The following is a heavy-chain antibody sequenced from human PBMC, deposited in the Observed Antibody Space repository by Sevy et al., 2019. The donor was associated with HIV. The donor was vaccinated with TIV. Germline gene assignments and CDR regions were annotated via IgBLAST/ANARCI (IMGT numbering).Heavy chain of an antibody. CDR2: IYYSGST. J-gene: IGHJ4*02. D-gene: IGHD5-12*01. CDR1: GGSVSSGSYY. Sequence: SETLSLTCTVSGGSVSSGSYYWSWIRQPPGKGLEWIGYIYYSGSTNHNPSLKRRVTISVDTSKNQFSLKLNSVTAADPAVHYCARVRGGYSGFGGFDYWGQGTLVTVSS. V-gene: IGHV4-61*01. CDR3: ARVRGGYSGFGGFDY.